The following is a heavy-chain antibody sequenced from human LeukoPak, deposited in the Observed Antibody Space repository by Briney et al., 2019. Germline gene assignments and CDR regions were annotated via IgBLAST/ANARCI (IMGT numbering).Heavy chain of an antibody. Sequence: GGSLRLSYAASGFTFGVCTMHWVRQAPAKGLEWVAFISYDGGNKYYADSVKGRFTISRDNSKNTSYLEMNSLRDEDTAVYYCARDSSGWGGNNWFDPWGQGTLVTVSS. V-gene: IGHV3-30-3*01. J-gene: IGHJ5*02. CDR1: GFTFGVCT. D-gene: IGHD6-19*01. CDR2: ISYDGGNK. CDR3: ARDSSGWGGNNWFDP.